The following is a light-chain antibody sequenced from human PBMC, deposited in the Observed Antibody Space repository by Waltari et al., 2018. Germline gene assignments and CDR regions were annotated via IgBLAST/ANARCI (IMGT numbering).Light chain of an antibody. CDR3: QHYLRFPVT. CDR1: QSVSRA. Sequence: ELVFTQSPVPLSLSLGSRATVSCRTSQSVSRALAWYQQKPGQAPRLLIYGASTRATGIPDRFSGSGSGTDFSLTISRLEPDDFAVYYYQHYLRFPVTFGQGTTVEI. CDR2: GAS. J-gene: IGKJ1*01. V-gene: IGKV3-20*01.